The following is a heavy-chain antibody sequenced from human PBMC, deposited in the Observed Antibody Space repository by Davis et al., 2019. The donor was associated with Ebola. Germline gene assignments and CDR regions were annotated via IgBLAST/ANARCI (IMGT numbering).Heavy chain of an antibody. CDR1: GYTFTGYY. CDR2: INPNSGGT. D-gene: IGHD4-17*01. V-gene: IGHV1-2*02. J-gene: IGHJ4*02. CDR3: ARESSDYGDYVGGNY. Sequence: ASVKVSCKASGYTFTGYYMHWVRQAPGQGLEWMGWINPNSGGTNYAQKFQGRVTMTRDTSISTAYMELSRLRSDDTAVYYCARESSDYGDYVGGNYWGQGTLVTVSS.